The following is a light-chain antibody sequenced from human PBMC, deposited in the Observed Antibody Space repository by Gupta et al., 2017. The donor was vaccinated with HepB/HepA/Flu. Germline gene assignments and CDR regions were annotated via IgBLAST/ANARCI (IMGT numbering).Light chain of an antibody. V-gene: IGKV3-20*01. CDR3: KQYGTSPRT. Sequence: EIVLTQSSATLSLSPGERVDLSCRVSQSVSSTYLGWYQQKPGQAPRLLIYDVSSRATGIPDRFSGSGSGTDFTLTISRLEPEDFAVYYCKQYGTSPRTFGQGTKVEIK. CDR1: QSVSSTY. CDR2: DVS. J-gene: IGKJ1*01.